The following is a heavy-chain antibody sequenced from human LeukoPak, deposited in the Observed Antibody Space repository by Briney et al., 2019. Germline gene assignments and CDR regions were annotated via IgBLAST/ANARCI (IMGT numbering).Heavy chain of an antibody. J-gene: IGHJ3*02. Sequence: GGSLRLSCAASGFTFSSYAMHWVRQAPGKGLEWVAVISYDGSNKYYADSVKGRFTISRDNSKNTLYLQMNSLKTEDTAVYYCSRDGSGSSWSGFDIWGQGTMVTVS. CDR3: SRDGSGSSWSGFDI. D-gene: IGHD6-13*01. CDR2: ISYDGSNK. V-gene: IGHV3-30-3*01. CDR1: GFTFSSYA.